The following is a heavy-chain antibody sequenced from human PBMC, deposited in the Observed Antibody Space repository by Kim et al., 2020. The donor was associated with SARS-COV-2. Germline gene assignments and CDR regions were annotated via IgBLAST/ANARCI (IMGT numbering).Heavy chain of an antibody. J-gene: IGHJ6*02. V-gene: IGHV3-48*02. D-gene: IGHD3-9*01. Sequence: GGSLRLSCAASGFTFSSYSMNWVRQAPGKGLEWVSYISSSSSTIYYADSVKGRFTISRDNAKNSLYLQMNSLRDEDTAVYYCARVDILTGYYQYYYYYGMDVWGQGTTVTVSS. CDR2: ISSSSSTI. CDR1: GFTFSSYS. CDR3: ARVDILTGYYQYYYYYGMDV.